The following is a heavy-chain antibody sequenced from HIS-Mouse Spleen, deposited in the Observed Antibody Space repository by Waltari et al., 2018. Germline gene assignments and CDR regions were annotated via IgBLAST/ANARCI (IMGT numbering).Heavy chain of an antibody. V-gene: IGHV2-5*02. CDR1: GFSLSTSGVG. J-gene: IGHJ1*01. CDR2: IYWDDDK. D-gene: IGHD6-13*01. CDR3: AHREFQQLGRYFQH. Sequence: QITLKESGPTLVKPTQTLTLTCTFSGFSLSTSGVGVGWIRQPPGKALEWLALIYWDDDKRYSPSLKNRLTITKDTSKNQVVLTMTNMDPVDTATYYCAHREFQQLGRYFQHWGQGTLVTVSS.